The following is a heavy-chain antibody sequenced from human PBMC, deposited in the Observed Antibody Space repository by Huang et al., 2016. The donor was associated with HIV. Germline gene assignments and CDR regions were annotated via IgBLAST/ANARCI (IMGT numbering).Heavy chain of an antibody. Sequence: QVQLVQSGAEVKKPGSSVKLSCQSSGGGSSSDAISWVRQAREQGLEWMGGISPIFGTTDYAPRFQGRVTITADESTNTAYIELSSLEYDDTALYYCARSGPRWGLATIWTLVYWGQGTLVTVSS. V-gene: IGHV1-69*13. CDR3: ARSGPRWGLATIWTLVY. CDR2: ISPIFGTT. CDR1: GGGSSSDA. J-gene: IGHJ4*02. D-gene: IGHD5-12*01.